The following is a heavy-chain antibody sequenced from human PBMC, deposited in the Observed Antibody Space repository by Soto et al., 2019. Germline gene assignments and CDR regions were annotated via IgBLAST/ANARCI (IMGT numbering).Heavy chain of an antibody. D-gene: IGHD2-15*01. V-gene: IGHV4-59*01. CDR3: ARDSCSGGSCYVDY. Sequence: PSETLSLTCTVSGGSISSYYWSWIRQPPGKGLEWIGYIYYSGSTNYNPSLKSRVTISVDTSKNQFSLKLSSVTAADTAVYYCARDSCSGGSCYVDYWGQGTLVTVSS. CDR2: IYYSGST. J-gene: IGHJ4*02. CDR1: GGSISSYY.